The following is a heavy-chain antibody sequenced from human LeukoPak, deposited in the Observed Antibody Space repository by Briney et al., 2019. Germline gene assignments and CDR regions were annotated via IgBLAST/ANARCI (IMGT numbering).Heavy chain of an antibody. Sequence: SETLSLTCTVSGVSISSYYWSWIRQPPGKGLEWIGYIYYSGSTNYNPSLKSRVTISVDTSKNQFSLKLSSVTAADTAVYYCARGGGWYLGWFDPWGQGTLVTVSS. CDR1: GVSISSYY. D-gene: IGHD6-19*01. CDR2: IYYSGST. V-gene: IGHV4-59*01. CDR3: ARGGGWYLGWFDP. J-gene: IGHJ5*02.